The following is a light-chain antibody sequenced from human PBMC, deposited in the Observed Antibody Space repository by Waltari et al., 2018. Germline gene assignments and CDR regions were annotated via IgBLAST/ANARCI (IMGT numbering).Light chain of an antibody. J-gene: IGLJ2*01. CDR2: EVT. Sequence: QSALTQPPSASGSPGQSVTTSCTGTRSDIGAYNSVSWYQQHPGKAPKFIMFEVTKRPSGVPDRFSGSKSGITASLTISGLQPEDEADYYCSSYAGSNYLVFGGGTKLTVL. CDR1: RSDIGAYNS. CDR3: SSYAGSNYLV. V-gene: IGLV2-8*01.